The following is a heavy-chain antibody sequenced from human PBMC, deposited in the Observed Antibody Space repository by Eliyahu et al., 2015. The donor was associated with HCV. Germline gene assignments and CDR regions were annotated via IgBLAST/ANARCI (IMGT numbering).Heavy chain of an antibody. V-gene: IGHV3-21*01. CDR3: ARESRGDEVHFDY. D-gene: IGHD3-16*01. Sequence: EVQLVESGGGLVKPGGSXRLSCAASGFXFGSYSMNWVRQAPGKGLEWVSSISSSSSYIYYADSVKGRFTISRDNAKNSLYLQMNSLRAEDTAVYYCARESRGDEVHFDYWGQGTLVTVSS. J-gene: IGHJ4*02. CDR2: ISSSSSYI. CDR1: GFXFGSYS.